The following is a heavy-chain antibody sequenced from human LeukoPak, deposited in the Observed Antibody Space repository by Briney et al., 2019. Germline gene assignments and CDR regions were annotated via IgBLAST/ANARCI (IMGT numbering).Heavy chain of an antibody. CDR3: ARWSKKGYSSSWYGADY. V-gene: IGHV4-39*07. J-gene: IGHJ4*02. D-gene: IGHD6-13*01. CDR2: IYYSGSP. Sequence: SETLSLACTVSGGSISSSSYYWGWIRQPPGKGLEWIGSIYYSGSPYYNPSLKSRVTISVDTSKNQFSLKLSSVTAADTAVYYCARWSKKGYSSSWYGADYWGQGTLVTVSS. CDR1: GGSISSSSYY.